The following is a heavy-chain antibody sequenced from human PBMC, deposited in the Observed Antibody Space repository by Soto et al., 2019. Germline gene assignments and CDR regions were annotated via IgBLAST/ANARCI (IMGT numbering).Heavy chain of an antibody. CDR2: IYYSGST. V-gene: IGHV4-59*01. Sequence: PLETLSLTCTVSGGSISSYYWRWIRQPPGKGLEWIGYIYYSGSTNYNPSLKSRVTISVDTSKNQFSLKLSSVTAADTAVYYCATGDDYYGMDVWGQGTTVTVSS. D-gene: IGHD3-10*01. CDR3: ATGDDYYGMDV. J-gene: IGHJ6*02. CDR1: GGSISSYY.